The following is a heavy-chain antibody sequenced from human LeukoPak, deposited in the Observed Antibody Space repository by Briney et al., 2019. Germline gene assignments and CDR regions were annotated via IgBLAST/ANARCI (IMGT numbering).Heavy chain of an antibody. J-gene: IGHJ6*04. CDR2: ITGSGGRT. D-gene: IGHD3-10*02. CDR1: GFTFSSYA. Sequence: GGSLRLSCAASGFTFSSYAMNWVRQAPGKGLEWVSAITGSGGRTYYADSVKGRFAISRDNSKNTLYLQMNSLRAEDTAVYYCAELGITMIGGVWGKGTTVTISS. CDR3: AELGITMIGGV. V-gene: IGHV3-23*01.